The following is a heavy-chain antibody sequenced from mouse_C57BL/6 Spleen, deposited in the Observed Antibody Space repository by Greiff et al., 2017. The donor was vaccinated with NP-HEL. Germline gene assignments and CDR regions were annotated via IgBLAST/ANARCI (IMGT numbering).Heavy chain of an antibody. CDR3: ARGAPITTVVATDY. CDR1: GYTFTSYG. D-gene: IGHD1-1*01. CDR2: IYPRSGNT. V-gene: IGHV1-81*01. Sequence: QVQLKQSGAELARPGASVKLSCTASGYTFTSYGISWVKQRTGQGLEWIGEIYPRSGNTSYNEKFKGKATLTADKSSSTAYMALRSLTSEDSAVYFCARGAPITTVVATDYWGQGTTLTVSS. J-gene: IGHJ2*01.